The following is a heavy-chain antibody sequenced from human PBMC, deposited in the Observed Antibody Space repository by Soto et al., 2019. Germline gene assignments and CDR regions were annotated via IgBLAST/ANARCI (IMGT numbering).Heavy chain of an antibody. J-gene: IGHJ6*04. Sequence: PSETLSLTCTVSGGSISSGGYYWSWIRQHPGKGLEWIGYIYYSGSTYYNPSLKSRVTISVDTSKNQFSLKLSSVTAADTAVYYCATVKTAAASYYYYGMDVWGKGTTVTVSS. CDR3: ATVKTAAASYYYYGMDV. CDR2: IYYSGST. V-gene: IGHV4-31*03. D-gene: IGHD6-13*01. CDR1: GGSISSGGYY.